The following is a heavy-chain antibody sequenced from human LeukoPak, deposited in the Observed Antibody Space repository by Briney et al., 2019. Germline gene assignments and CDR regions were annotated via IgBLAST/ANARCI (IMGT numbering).Heavy chain of an antibody. CDR1: GGSFSGYY. V-gene: IGHV4-34*01. CDR3: AEEVACTGGFDY. D-gene: IGHD6-19*01. Sequence: SETLSLTCAVYGGSFSGYYWSWIRQPPGKGLEWIGEINHSGSTNYNPSLKSRVTISVDTSKNQFSLKLSSVTAADTAVYYCAEEVACTGGFDYWGQGTLVTVSS. J-gene: IGHJ4*02. CDR2: INHSGST.